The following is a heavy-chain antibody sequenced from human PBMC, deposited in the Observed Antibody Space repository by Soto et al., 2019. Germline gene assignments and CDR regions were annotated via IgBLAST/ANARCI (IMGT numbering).Heavy chain of an antibody. D-gene: IGHD3-16*02. J-gene: IGHJ6*02. CDR2: IIPIFGTA. CDR3: ASPLLRLGELSPYYYYGMDV. Sequence: SVKVSCKASGGTFSSYAISWVRQAPGQGLEWMGGIIPIFGTANYAQKFQGRVTITADESTSTAYMELSSLRSEDTAVYYCASPLLRLGELSPYYYYGMDVWGQ. V-gene: IGHV1-69*13. CDR1: GGTFSSYA.